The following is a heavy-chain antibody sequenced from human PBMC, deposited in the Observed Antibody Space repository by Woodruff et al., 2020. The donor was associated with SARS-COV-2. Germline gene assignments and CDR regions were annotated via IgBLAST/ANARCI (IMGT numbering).Heavy chain of an antibody. V-gene: IGHV4-39*01. CDR2: IYYSGST. CDR3: ARALYYYDSSGSPKVWFDY. Sequence: GWIRQPPGKGLEWIGSIYYSGSTYYNPSLKSRVTISVDTSKNQFSLKLSSVTAADTAVYYCARALYYYDSSGSPKVWFDY. D-gene: IGHD3-22*01. J-gene: IGHJ4*01.